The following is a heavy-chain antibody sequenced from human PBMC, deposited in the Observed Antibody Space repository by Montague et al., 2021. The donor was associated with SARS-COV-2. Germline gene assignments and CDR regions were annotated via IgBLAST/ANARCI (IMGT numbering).Heavy chain of an antibody. Sequence: SETLSPTRAVYGGSLSGYYWSWIRQHPEKGLEWIGEVNHSANTKYNPSLKSPVTISIDTSKNQFSLKMTSVTAADTATYYCASGIYPSGSYYNRYYYGLNIWGPGTTVIVSS. CDR3: ASGIYPSGSYYNRYYYGLNI. D-gene: IGHD3-10*01. CDR2: VNHSANT. CDR1: GGSLSGYY. V-gene: IGHV4-34*01. J-gene: IGHJ6*02.